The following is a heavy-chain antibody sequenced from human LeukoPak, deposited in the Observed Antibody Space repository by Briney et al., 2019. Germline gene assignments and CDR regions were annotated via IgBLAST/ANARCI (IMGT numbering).Heavy chain of an antibody. CDR3: ARDHGIVGATGY. CDR1: GGSLSSGDYY. V-gene: IGHV4-30-4*08. CDR2: VYYSGST. Sequence: SETLSLTCTVSGGSLSSGDYYWSWIRQPPGKGLEWIGYVYYSGSTYYNPSLKSRVTISVDTSKNQFSLKLSSVTAADTAVYYCARDHGIVGATGYWGQGTLVTVSS. J-gene: IGHJ4*02. D-gene: IGHD1-26*01.